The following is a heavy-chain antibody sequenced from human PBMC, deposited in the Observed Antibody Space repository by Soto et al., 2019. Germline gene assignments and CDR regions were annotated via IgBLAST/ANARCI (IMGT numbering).Heavy chain of an antibody. CDR2: IGSGGDT. V-gene: IGHV3-13*01. Sequence: EVQLVESGGGLVQPGGSLRLSCAASGFTLSRYDIHWVRQATGEGLAWVSGIGSGGDTHYADSVKGRFIISREDGKNSSYLQMNNLRFEDTAVYYCTRKPPPTGMEVGGQGDTVTVSS. D-gene: IGHD3-9*01. CDR3: TRKPPPTGMEV. J-gene: IGHJ6*02. CDR1: GFTLSRYD.